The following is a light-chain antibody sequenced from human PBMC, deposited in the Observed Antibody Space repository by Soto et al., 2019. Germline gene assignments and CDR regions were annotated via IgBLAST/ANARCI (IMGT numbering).Light chain of an antibody. J-gene: IGLJ1*01. V-gene: IGLV1-47*01. CDR2: KNN. CDR1: SSNIGSNY. CDR3: AAWDDSLSGYV. Sequence: QSVLPQPPSASGTPGQRLTISCSGSSSNIGSNYVYWYQQLPGTTPKLLIYKNNQRPSGVPERFSGSKSGTSASLAISGLRSEDEADYYCAAWDDSLSGYVLGIGTKVTVL.